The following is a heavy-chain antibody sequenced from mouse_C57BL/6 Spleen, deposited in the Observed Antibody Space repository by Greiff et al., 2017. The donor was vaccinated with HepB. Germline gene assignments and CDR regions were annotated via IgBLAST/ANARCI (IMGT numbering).Heavy chain of an antibody. D-gene: IGHD1-1*01. CDR1: GFSLTSYG. V-gene: IGHV2-9*01. Sequence: QVQLQQSGPGLVAPSQSLSITCTVSGFSLTSYGVDWVRQPPGKGLEWLGVIWGGGSTNYNSALMSRLSISKDNSKSQVFLKMNSLQTDDTAMYYCAKRYYGSSYEDWYFDVWGTGTTVTVSS. CDR2: IWGGGST. J-gene: IGHJ1*03. CDR3: AKRYYGSSYEDWYFDV.